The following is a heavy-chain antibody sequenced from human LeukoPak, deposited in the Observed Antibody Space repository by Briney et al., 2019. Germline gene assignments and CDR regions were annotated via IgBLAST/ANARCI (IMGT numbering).Heavy chain of an antibody. Sequence: SETLSLTCTVSGGSNSSSSYYWGWIRQPPGKGLEWIGSIYYSGSTYYNPSLKSRVTISVDTSKNQFSLKLSSVTAADTAVYYCARDPRLRFLEWLSPIWGQGTMVTVSS. CDR2: IYYSGST. CDR1: GGSNSSSSYY. D-gene: IGHD3-3*01. CDR3: ARDPRLRFLEWLSPI. V-gene: IGHV4-39*07. J-gene: IGHJ3*02.